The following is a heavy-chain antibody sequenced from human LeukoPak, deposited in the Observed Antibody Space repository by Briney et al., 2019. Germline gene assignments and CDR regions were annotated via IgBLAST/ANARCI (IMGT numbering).Heavy chain of an antibody. CDR2: IDPNSGVT. CDR3: ARDNYGRLDY. V-gene: IGHV1-2*02. J-gene: IGHJ4*02. CDR1: GYTFPYY. Sequence: ASVKVSCKPCGYTFPYYIHWVRQAPGQGLEWMGWIDPNSGVTISAHTFQGRVSMTKDTSFTTVYMELSTLKSDDTAVYYCARDNYGRLDYWGQGSLVTVSS. D-gene: IGHD3-10*01.